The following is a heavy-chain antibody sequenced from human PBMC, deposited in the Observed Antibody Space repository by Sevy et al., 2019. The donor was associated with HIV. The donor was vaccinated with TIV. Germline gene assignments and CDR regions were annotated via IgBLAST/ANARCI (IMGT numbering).Heavy chain of an antibody. CDR1: GFIFSTYG. CDR2: IWYDGINK. Sequence: GGSLRLSCVASGFIFSTYGTHWVRQAPGKGLEWVAVIWYDGINKDYADSVKGRFIISRDNSKNTMYLEMDSLRAEDTAVYYCARDSRNGLDPWGQGALVTVSS. D-gene: IGHD2-8*01. J-gene: IGHJ5*02. CDR3: ARDSRNGLDP. V-gene: IGHV3-33*01.